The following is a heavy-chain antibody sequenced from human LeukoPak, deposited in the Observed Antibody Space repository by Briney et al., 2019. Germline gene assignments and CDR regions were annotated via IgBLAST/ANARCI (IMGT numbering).Heavy chain of an antibody. D-gene: IGHD4-17*01. CDR1: GYTFTNYD. CDR3: ARDDDYGDYVSPVRFDY. V-gene: IGHV1-18*01. J-gene: IGHJ4*02. Sequence: ASVKVSCKASGYTFTNYDFNWMRQAPGQGLEWMGWISAYNGNTNYAQKLQGRVTMTTDTSTSTAYMELRSLRSDDTAVYYCARDDDYGDYVSPVRFDYWGQGTLVTVSS. CDR2: ISAYNGNT.